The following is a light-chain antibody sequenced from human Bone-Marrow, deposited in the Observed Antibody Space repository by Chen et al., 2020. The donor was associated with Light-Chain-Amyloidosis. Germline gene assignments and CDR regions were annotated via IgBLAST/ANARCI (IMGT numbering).Light chain of an antibody. CDR1: DLPTKY. Sequence: SYELTQPPSVSVSPGQTARITCSGDDLPTKYAYWYQQKPGQAPVLVIHSDTERPSGISERFYGSGSGTTATLTIRGVKAEDEADYHCQSADSSGTYEVIFGGGTRLTVL. V-gene: IGLV3-25*03. CDR3: QSADSSGTYEVI. J-gene: IGLJ2*01. CDR2: SDT.